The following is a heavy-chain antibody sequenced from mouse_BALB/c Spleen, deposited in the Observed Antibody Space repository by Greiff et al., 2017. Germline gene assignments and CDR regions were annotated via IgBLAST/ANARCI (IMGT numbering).Heavy chain of an antibody. D-gene: IGHD2-4*01. J-gene: IGHJ1*01. CDR1: GYTFTSYW. Sequence: VQLMQSGAELVKPWPSVTLSCNASGYTFTSYWFYWVKQRLGQGLVWIGEFIPSNGRTNYNEKLKSKATLTLDKSSSTAYMQLSRLTSEDSAVYYSARRPNDYGDYCYLDVWGAGTTVTVSS. CDR3: ARRPNDYGDYCYLDV. CDR2: FIPSNGRT. V-gene: IGHV1S81*02.